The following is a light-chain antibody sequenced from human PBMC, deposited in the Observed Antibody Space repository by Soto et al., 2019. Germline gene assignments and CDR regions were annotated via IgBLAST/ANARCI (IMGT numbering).Light chain of an antibody. CDR3: QQLRNGPYT. Sequence: EIVLTQSPATLSLSPGERATLSCRASQSVSSYLAWYQQKPGQAPRLLIYDASNRATGIPARFSGSGSGTDFELTSSSLEPEYFAVYYCQQLRNGPYTFVQGTQLESK. V-gene: IGKV3-11*01. CDR2: DAS. J-gene: IGKJ2*01. CDR1: QSVSSY.